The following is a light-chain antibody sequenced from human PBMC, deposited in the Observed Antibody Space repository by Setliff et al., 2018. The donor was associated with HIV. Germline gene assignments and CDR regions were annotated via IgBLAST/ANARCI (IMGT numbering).Light chain of an antibody. V-gene: IGLV2-23*01. CDR3: CSYAGSNTWV. CDR2: EGN. Sequence: QSVLTQPASVSGSPGQSITISCTGTSSDIGTYNLVSWYQQYPGKAPKLMIYEGNKRPSGVSNRFSGSKSGNTASLTISGLQAEDEADYYCCSYAGSNTWVFDGGTKVTVL. J-gene: IGLJ3*02. CDR1: SSDIGTYNL.